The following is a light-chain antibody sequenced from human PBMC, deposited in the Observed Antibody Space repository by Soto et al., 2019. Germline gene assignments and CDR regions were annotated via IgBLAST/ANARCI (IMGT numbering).Light chain of an antibody. V-gene: IGLV1-44*01. CDR3: AAWDDSLNGHAV. J-gene: IGLJ7*01. Sequence: QYVLTQPPSASGTPGQRVTISCSGSSSNIGSNTVNWYQQLPGTAPKLLIYSNNQRPSGVPDRFSGSKSGTSASLAISGLQSEDEADYYCAAWDDSLNGHAVFGGGTQLTVL. CDR1: SSNIGSNT. CDR2: SNN.